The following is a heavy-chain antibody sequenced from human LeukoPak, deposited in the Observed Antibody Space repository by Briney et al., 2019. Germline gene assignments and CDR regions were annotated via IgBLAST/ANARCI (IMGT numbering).Heavy chain of an antibody. CDR3: ARLNTAMVLAFDI. CDR1: GSTVSDNY. CDR2: IYTGGTT. V-gene: IGHV3-53*01. D-gene: IGHD5-18*01. J-gene: IGHJ3*02. Sequence: GGSLRLSCAASGSTVSDNYMSWVRQAPGKGLEWVSIIYTGGTTYYADSVRGRFTISRDSSKNTVYPQMNSLTAGDTAVYYCARLNTAMVLAFDIWGQGTMVTVSS.